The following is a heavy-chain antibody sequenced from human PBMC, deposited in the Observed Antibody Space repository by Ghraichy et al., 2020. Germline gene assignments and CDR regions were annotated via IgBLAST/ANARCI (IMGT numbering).Heavy chain of an antibody. Sequence: SQTLSLTCTVSGGSISSYYWSWIRQPPGKGLEWIGYIYYSGSTNYNPSLKSRVTISVDTSKNQFSLKLSSVTAADTAVYYCARVSGALVDYWGQGTLVTVSS. J-gene: IGHJ4*02. V-gene: IGHV4-59*01. CDR1: GGSISSYY. D-gene: IGHD3-3*02. CDR2: IYYSGST. CDR3: ARVSGALVDY.